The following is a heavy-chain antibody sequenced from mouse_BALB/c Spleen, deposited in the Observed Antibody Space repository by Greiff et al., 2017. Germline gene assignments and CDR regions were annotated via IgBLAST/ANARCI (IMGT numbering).Heavy chain of an antibody. J-gene: IGHJ2*01. Sequence: EVQGVESGGGLVQPGGSLKLSCAASGFTFSSYTMSWVRQTPEKRLEWVAYISSGSSTIYYADTVKGRFTISRDNPKNTLFLQMTSLRSEDTAMYYCARSTTALDYWGQGTTLTVSS. CDR3: ARSTTALDY. CDR1: GFTFSSYT. V-gene: IGHV5-17*02. CDR2: ISSGSSTI. D-gene: IGHD1-2*01.